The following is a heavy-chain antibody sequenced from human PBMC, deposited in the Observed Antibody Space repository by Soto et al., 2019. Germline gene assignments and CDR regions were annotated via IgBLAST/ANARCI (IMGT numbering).Heavy chain of an antibody. J-gene: IGHJ3*02. D-gene: IGHD3-10*01. CDR3: ARIVVWFGDYDAFDI. V-gene: IGHV1-8*01. CDR1: GYTFTSCD. CDR2: MNPNSGNT. Sequence: QVQLVQSGAEVKKPGASVKVSCKASGYTFTSCDINWVRQATGQGLEWMGWMNPNSGNTGYAQKCQSRVTMTRNTSISTAYMELSSLRSEDTAVYYCARIVVWFGDYDAFDIWGQGTMVTVSS.